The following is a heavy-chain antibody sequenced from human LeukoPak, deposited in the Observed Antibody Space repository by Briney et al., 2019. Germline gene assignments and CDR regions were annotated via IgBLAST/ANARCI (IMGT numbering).Heavy chain of an antibody. J-gene: IGHJ6*02. V-gene: IGHV3-23*01. D-gene: IGHD2-2*01. CDR1: AFTFSTYA. Sequence: GGSLRLSCAASAFTFSTYAMNWVRQAPGKGLEWVSSISSGGGTTYYADSVKGRFTISRDNSENTLYLQMNSLRPEDTAMYYCANAVCTTSSCSGFHGMDVWGQGTTVAVSS. CDR3: ANAVCTTSSCSGFHGMDV. CDR2: ISSGGGTT.